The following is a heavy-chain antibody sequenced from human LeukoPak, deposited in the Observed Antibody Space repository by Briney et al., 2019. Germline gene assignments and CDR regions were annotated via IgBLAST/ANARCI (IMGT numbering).Heavy chain of an antibody. Sequence: PGGSLRISCAASGFNFSNYGIHWVRQAPGKGLGWVAVISYGGGVEFYADSVKGRFTISRDNSKNTLYLQMNSLRGEDTAVYYCAKRFNLGVASNNGMDVWGQGTTVIVSS. CDR2: ISYGGGVE. D-gene: IGHD7-27*01. CDR1: GFNFSNYG. V-gene: IGHV3-30*18. J-gene: IGHJ6*02. CDR3: AKRFNLGVASNNGMDV.